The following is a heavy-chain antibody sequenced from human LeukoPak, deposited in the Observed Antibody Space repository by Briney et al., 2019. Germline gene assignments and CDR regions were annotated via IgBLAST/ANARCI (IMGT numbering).Heavy chain of an antibody. CDR2: INPNSGGT. CDR1: GYTFTGYY. D-gene: IGHD5-18*01. CDR3: ARENVDTAMVMLVPYYYYYMDV. V-gene: IGHV1-2*02. J-gene: IGHJ6*03. Sequence: ASVKVSCKASGYTFTGYYMHWVRQAPGQGLEWMGWINPNSGGTNYAQKFQGRVTMTRDTSISTAYMELSRLRSDDTAVYYCARENVDTAMVMLVPYYYYYMDVWGKGTTVTVSS.